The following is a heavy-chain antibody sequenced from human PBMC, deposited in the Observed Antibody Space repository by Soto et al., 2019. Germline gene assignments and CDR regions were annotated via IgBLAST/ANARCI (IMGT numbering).Heavy chain of an antibody. Sequence: QVQRVQSGSEVKKPGSSVKVSCKAAVGSLSTNPISWVRQAPVQGLEWMGGTGSGTGPGNHAQKFQGRLTVTADKSTSTVYMELTNLSSEDTAVYYCARRDSGGFYRFFDSWGQGTLVTVSS. J-gene: IGHJ4*02. D-gene: IGHD2-15*01. CDR3: ARRDSGGFYRFFDS. V-gene: IGHV1-69*06. CDR1: VGSLSTNP. CDR2: TGSGTGPG.